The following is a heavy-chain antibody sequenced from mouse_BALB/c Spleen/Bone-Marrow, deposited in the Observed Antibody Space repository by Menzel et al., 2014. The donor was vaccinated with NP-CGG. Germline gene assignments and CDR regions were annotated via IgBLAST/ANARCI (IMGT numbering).Heavy chain of an antibody. CDR3: ARQDGFDY. D-gene: IGHD2-3*01. CDR2: ISSGGSYT. J-gene: IGHJ2*01. V-gene: IGHV5-9-3*01. Sequence: EVKLVESGGGLVKPGGSLKLSCAASGFTFSNYAMSWVRQTPEKRLEWVAIISSGGSYTYYPDSVKGRFTISRDNAKTILYLQMSSLRPEDTAMYYCARQDGFDYWGQGTTLTVSS. CDR1: GFTFSNYA.